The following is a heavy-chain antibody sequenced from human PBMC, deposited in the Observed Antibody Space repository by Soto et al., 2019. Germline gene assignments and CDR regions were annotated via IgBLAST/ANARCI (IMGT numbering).Heavy chain of an antibody. D-gene: IGHD3-3*01. CDR3: ARHTYYDFVPPDY. CDR1: GGSISSSSYY. V-gene: IGHV4-39*01. Sequence: SETLPLTCTVSGGSISSSSYYWGWIRQPPGKGLEWIGSIYYSGSTYYNPSLKSRVTISVDTSKNQFSLKLSSVTAADTAVYYCARHTYYDFVPPDYWGQGTLVTVSS. J-gene: IGHJ4*02. CDR2: IYYSGST.